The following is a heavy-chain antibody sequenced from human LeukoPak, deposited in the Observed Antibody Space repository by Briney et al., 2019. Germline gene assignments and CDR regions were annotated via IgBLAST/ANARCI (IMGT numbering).Heavy chain of an antibody. CDR2: IYYSGST. CDR3: ARVKYCGGDCYSGGNWFDP. J-gene: IGHJ5*02. V-gene: IGHV4-30-4*01. Sequence: KPSETLSLTCTVSGGSISSGDYYWSWIRRPPGKGLEWIGYIYYSGSTYYNPSLKSRVTISVDTSKNQFSLKLSSVTAADTAVYYCARVKYCGGDCYSGGNWFDPWGQGTLVTVSS. CDR1: GGSISSGDYY. D-gene: IGHD2-21*02.